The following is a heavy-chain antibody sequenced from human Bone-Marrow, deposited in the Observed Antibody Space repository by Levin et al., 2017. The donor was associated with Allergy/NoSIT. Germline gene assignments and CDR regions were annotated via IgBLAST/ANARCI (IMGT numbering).Heavy chain of an antibody. CDR3: ARERMCYSGLGQRYGMDV. CDR2: MYASGST. J-gene: IGHJ6*02. V-gene: IGHV4-59*01. Sequence: PSETLSLTCTVSGGSISGYYWSWIRQPPGKGLEWIGYMYASGSTNYNASLKSRVTMSVDSSKNQFSLSLSSVTAADTAVYYCARERMCYSGLGQRYGMDVWGQGTTVIVS. CDR1: GGSISGYY. D-gene: IGHD3-16*01.